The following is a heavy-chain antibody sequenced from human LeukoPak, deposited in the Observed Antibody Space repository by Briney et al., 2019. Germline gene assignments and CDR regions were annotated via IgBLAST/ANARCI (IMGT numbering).Heavy chain of an antibody. J-gene: IGHJ4*02. D-gene: IGHD3-9*01. CDR3: ARGWKTGEGPY. CDR2: INSDGSIT. CDR1: GFAFSTYW. Sequence: GGSLRLSCAASGFAFSTYWMHWVRQAPGKGLVRVSRINSDGSITNYADSVKGRFTISRDNAENTVFLQMNSLRAEDTAVYYCARGWKTGEGPYWGQGSLVTVCS. V-gene: IGHV3-74*01.